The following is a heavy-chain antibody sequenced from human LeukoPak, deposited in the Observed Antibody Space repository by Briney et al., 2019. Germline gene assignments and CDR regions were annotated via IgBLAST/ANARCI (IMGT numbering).Heavy chain of an antibody. Sequence: GGSLRLSCAASGFTFSSYGMHWVRQAPGKGLEWVAFIRYDGSNKYYADSVKGRFTISRDNSKNTLYLQMNSLRAEDTAVYYCAKGGYFDWLLLDYWGQGTLVTVSS. J-gene: IGHJ4*02. CDR2: IRYDGSNK. CDR1: GFTFSSYG. CDR3: AKGGYFDWLLLDY. V-gene: IGHV3-30*02. D-gene: IGHD3-9*01.